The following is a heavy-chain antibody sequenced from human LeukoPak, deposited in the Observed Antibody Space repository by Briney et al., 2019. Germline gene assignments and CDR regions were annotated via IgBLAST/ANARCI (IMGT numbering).Heavy chain of an antibody. J-gene: IGHJ3*02. CDR1: GFTFSTYN. Sequence: PGGSLRLSCAASGFTFSTYNFIWVRQAPGKGLEWVSSISGTGTYKSYADPVRGRFTISREYLQMNSLRAEDTAVYYCTSRVGDTPDIWGQGTMVTVSS. V-gene: IGHV3-21*01. D-gene: IGHD2-15*01. CDR3: TSRVGDTPDI. CDR2: ISGTGTYK.